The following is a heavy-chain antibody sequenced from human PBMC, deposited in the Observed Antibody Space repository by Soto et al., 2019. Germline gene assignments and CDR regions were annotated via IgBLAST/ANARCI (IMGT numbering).Heavy chain of an antibody. J-gene: IGHJ4*02. V-gene: IGHV2-5*02. CDR1: GFSLSSTRMA. CDR3: AHIVVASLGYYFDY. D-gene: IGHD5-12*01. Sequence: QITLKESGPTLVKPTQTLTLTCTFSGFSLSSTRMAVGWIRQPPGKALEWLALIYWDDDKRYSPFLKSRLTITKDTSKTQVVLTMSNMDPVDTARYYCAHIVVASLGYYFDYWGPGTLVTVSS. CDR2: IYWDDDK.